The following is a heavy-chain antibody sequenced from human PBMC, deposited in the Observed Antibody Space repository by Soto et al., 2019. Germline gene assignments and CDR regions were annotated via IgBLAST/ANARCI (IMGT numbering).Heavy chain of an antibody. D-gene: IGHD2-2*01. Sequence: KTSETLSLTCTVSGGSISSGDYYWSWIRQPPGKGLEWIGYIYYSGSTYYNPSLKSRVTISVDTSKNQFSLKLSSVTAADTAVYYCARSYCSSTSCFVGWFDPWGQGTLVTVSS. J-gene: IGHJ5*02. CDR1: GGSISSGDYY. V-gene: IGHV4-30-4*01. CDR3: ARSYCSSTSCFVGWFDP. CDR2: IYYSGST.